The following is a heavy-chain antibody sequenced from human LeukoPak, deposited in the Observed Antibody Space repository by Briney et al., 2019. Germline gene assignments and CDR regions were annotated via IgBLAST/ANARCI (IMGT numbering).Heavy chain of an antibody. D-gene: IGHD3-3*01. V-gene: IGHV4-34*01. CDR2: INHSGST. Sequence: PSETLSLTCAVYGGSFSGYYWSWIRQPPGKGLEWIGEINHSGSTNYNPSLKSRVTISVDTSKNQFSLKLSSVTAADTAVYYCARVARSGYDFWSGYSYFDYWGQGTLVTVSS. CDR1: GGSFSGYY. J-gene: IGHJ4*02. CDR3: ARVARSGYDFWSGYSYFDY.